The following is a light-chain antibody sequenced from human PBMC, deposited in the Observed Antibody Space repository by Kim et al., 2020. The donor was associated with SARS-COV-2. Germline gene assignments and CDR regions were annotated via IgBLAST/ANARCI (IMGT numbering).Light chain of an antibody. CDR3: QVWDSSTDHWV. CDR1: NVGRKS. V-gene: IGLV3-21*04. Sequence: ATGKRARFPGGGDNVGRKSVHWYQQKPGQAPVLVINYDTDRPSGIPERFSASKSANAATLTISRVEAGDEADYYCQVWDSSTDHWVFGGGTQLTVL. J-gene: IGLJ3*02. CDR2: YDT.